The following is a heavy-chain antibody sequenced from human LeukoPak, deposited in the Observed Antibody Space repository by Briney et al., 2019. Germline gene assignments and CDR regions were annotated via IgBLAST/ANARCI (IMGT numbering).Heavy chain of an antibody. CDR2: ISGSGGNT. Sequence: GGSLRLSCEASGFTFSAYPMSWVRQAPGKGLEWVSAISGSGGNTYYAVSVKGRFTMSRDNSKNTLYLQMNSLRAEDTAVYYCAKDIVVVPAAHMHRYGMDVWGQGTTVTVSS. D-gene: IGHD2-2*01. CDR1: GFTFSAYP. J-gene: IGHJ6*02. V-gene: IGHV3-23*01. CDR3: AKDIVVVPAAHMHRYGMDV.